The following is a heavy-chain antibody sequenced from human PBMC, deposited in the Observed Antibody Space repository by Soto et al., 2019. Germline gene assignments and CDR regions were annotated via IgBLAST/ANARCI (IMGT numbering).Heavy chain of an antibody. D-gene: IGHD2-15*01. V-gene: IGHV4-38-2*02. CDR1: GYSISSGYY. CDR2: IYHSGST. Sequence: SETLSLTCAVSGYSISSGYYWGWIRQPPGKGLEWIGSIYHSGSTYYNPSLKSRVTISVDTSKNQFSLKLSSVTAADTAVYYCARDPEYCSGGSCYWGPEDYGMDVWGQGTTVTVSS. J-gene: IGHJ6*02. CDR3: ARDPEYCSGGSCYWGPEDYGMDV.